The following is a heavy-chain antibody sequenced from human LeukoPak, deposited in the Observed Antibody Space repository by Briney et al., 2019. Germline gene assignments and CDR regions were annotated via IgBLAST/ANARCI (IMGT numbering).Heavy chain of an antibody. CDR3: AREGEDIVVVPAAVRYYFDY. V-gene: IGHV4-30-4*08. Sequence: SETLSLTCTVSGGSISSGDYYWSWIRQPPGKGLEWIGYIYYSGSTYYNPSLKSRVTISVDTSKNQFSLKLSSVTAADTAVYYCAREGEDIVVVPAAVRYYFDYWGQGTLVTVSS. CDR2: IYYSGST. J-gene: IGHJ4*02. CDR1: GGSISSGDYY. D-gene: IGHD2-2*01.